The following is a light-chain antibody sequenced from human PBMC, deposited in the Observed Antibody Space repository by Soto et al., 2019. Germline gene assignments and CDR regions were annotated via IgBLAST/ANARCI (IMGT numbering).Light chain of an antibody. J-gene: IGKJ2*01. CDR3: QQSYSTPLYT. CDR2: AAS. CDR1: QSISSY. Sequence: DIQMTQSPSSLSASVGARVTITCRASQSISSYLNWYQQKPGKAPKLLIYAASSLQSGVPSRFSGSGSGTDFTLTISSLQPEDFATYYCQQSYSTPLYTFGQGTQLEIK. V-gene: IGKV1-39*01.